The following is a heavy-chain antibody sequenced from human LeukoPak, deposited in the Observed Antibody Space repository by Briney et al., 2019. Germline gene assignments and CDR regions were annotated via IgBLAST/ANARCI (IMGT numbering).Heavy chain of an antibody. D-gene: IGHD2-8*01. CDR1: GFTFSSYA. J-gene: IGHJ4*02. CDR3: ARDLGEVYYFDY. Sequence: GGSLRLSCAASGFTFSSYAMSWVRQAPGKGLEWVSAISGSGSSTYYADSVKGRFTISRDNSKNTVYLQMNSLRAEDTAVYYCARDLGEVYYFDYWGQGTLVTVSS. V-gene: IGHV3-23*01. CDR2: ISGSGSST.